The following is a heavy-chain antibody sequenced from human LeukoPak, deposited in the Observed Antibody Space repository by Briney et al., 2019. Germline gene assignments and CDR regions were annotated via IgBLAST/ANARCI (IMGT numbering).Heavy chain of an antibody. V-gene: IGHV3-74*01. CDR2: MNSDGTIT. CDR3: ARYVVASACFDS. CDR1: GFTLSGYW. D-gene: IGHD2-21*01. Sequence: GGSLRLSCAASGFTLSGYWMHWVRQAPGEGLVWVSRMNSDGTITTYADSVRGRFTISRDNAKNTLYLQMSSLRAEDTAVYYCARYVVASACFDSWGQRTPVTVSS. J-gene: IGHJ4*02.